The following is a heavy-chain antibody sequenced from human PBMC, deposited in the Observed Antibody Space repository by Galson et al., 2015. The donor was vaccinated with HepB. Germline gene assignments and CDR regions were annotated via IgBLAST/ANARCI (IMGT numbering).Heavy chain of an antibody. Sequence: SVKVSCKASGNTFTNYYIHWVRQAPGQGLEWMGIINPSGGGPTYEQKLQGRVTMTRDTSTSTVYMELSSLRSEDTAVYYCAGSGSLYAFDVWGQGTTVTVSS. J-gene: IGHJ3*01. D-gene: IGHD1-26*01. V-gene: IGHV1-46*04. CDR2: INPSGGGP. CDR3: AGSGSLYAFDV. CDR1: GNTFTNYY.